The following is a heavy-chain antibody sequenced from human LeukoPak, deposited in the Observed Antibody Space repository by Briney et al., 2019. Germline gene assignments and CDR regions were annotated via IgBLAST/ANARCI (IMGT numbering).Heavy chain of an antibody. J-gene: IGHJ2*01. V-gene: IGHV4-34*01. Sequence: SETLSLTCAVYGGSFSGYYWSWVSQPPGKGLEWLGEINQSGSTNYNPSPKSRVTISVDTSKNQFSPKLSSVIAADTAVYYCASLGSGSYSRKNWYFDLWGRGTLVTVSS. CDR2: INQSGST. CDR1: GGSFSGYY. D-gene: IGHD3-10*01. CDR3: ASLGSGSYSRKNWYFDL.